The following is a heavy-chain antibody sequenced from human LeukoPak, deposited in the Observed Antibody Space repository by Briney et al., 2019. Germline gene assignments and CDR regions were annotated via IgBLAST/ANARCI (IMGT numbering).Heavy chain of an antibody. CDR1: GGTFSSYA. CDR3: ANQRWPKLFPFDY. J-gene: IGHJ4*02. V-gene: IGHV1-69*04. Sequence: SVKVCCKASGGTFSSYAISWVRQAPGQGLEWMGRIIPILGIANYAQKFQGRVTITADKSTSTAYMELSSLRSEDTAVYYCANQRWPKLFPFDYWGQGTLVTVSS. D-gene: IGHD2-21*01. CDR2: IIPILGIA.